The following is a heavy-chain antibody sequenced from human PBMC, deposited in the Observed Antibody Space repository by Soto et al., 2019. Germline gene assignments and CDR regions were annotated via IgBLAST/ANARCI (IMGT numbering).Heavy chain of an antibody. D-gene: IGHD1-20*01. V-gene: IGHV3-74*01. J-gene: IGHJ4*02. CDR2: INSDGSSM. CDR1: GFDFSNTW. Sequence: GGSLRLSCATSGFDFSNTWIHWVRQVPGQGLVWVSRINSDGSSMIYADSVKGRFTLSRDNAKNTVHLQMSSLRVEDTAVYYCAKDWYHTIDSWGQGIPVTVSS. CDR3: AKDWYHTIDS.